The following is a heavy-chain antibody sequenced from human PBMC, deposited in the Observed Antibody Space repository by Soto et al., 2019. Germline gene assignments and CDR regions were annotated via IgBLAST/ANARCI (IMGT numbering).Heavy chain of an antibody. Sequence: QVQLVQSGAEVKKPGSSVKVSCKASGGTFSSYAISWVRQAPGQGLEWMGGIIPIFGTANYAQKFQGRVTITADESTSTAYMELSSLRSEDTAVYYCARNREPYDSSGYYYVDYWGQGTLVTVSS. V-gene: IGHV1-69*01. J-gene: IGHJ4*02. CDR2: IIPIFGTA. CDR3: ARNREPYDSSGYYYVDY. D-gene: IGHD3-22*01. CDR1: GGTFSSYA.